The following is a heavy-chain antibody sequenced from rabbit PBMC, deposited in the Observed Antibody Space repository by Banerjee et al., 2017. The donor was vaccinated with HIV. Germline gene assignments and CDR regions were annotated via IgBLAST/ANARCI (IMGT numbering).Heavy chain of an antibody. D-gene: IGHD8-1*01. J-gene: IGHJ6*01. CDR3: ARGTDSAGGGSDL. CDR2: IDTASSDAA. CDR1: GFDFSTNV. V-gene: IGHV1S45*01. Sequence: QQQLEESGGGLVKPGGILTLTCKASGFDFSTNVMCWVRQAPGKGLEWIACIDTASSDAAYYASWARGRFTVSKTSSTTVTLQMTSLTAADTATYFCARGTDSAGGGSDLWGPGTLVTVS.